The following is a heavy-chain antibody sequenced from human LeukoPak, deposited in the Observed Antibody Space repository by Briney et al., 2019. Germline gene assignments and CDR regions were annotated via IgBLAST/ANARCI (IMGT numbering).Heavy chain of an antibody. CDR2: ISVYNGDT. CDR1: GGTFSSYA. J-gene: IGHJ4*02. Sequence: VSVKVSCKAFGGTFSSYAISWVRPAPGQGLEWMGRISVYNGDTKYAQKLQGRVTMTTDTSTSTAYMELRSLRSDDTAVYYCARAFESSPDYWGQGTLVTVSS. D-gene: IGHD3-16*01. V-gene: IGHV1-18*01. CDR3: ARAFESSPDY.